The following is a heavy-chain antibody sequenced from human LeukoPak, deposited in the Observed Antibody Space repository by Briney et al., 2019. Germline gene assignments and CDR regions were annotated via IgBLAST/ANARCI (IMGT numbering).Heavy chain of an antibody. CDR1: GFTFSSYG. J-gene: IGHJ6*02. D-gene: IGHD2-2*01. CDR3: AKEFAAADYYYYGMDV. V-gene: IGHV3-30*18. CDR2: ISYDGSNK. Sequence: TGRSLRLSCAASGFTFSSYGTHWVRQAPGKGLEWVAVISYDGSNKYYADSVKGRFTISRDNSKNTLYLQMNSLRAEDTAVYYCAKEFAAADYYYYGMDVWGQGTTVTVSS.